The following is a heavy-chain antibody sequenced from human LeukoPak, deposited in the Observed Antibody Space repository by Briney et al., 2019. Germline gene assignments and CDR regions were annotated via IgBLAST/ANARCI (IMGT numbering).Heavy chain of an antibody. J-gene: IGHJ4*02. CDR1: GYTFTSYY. CDR2: INPSGGST. D-gene: IGHD1-26*01. V-gene: IGHV1-46*01. Sequence: GASVKVSCKASGYTFTSYYMHWVRQAPGQGLEWMGIINPSGGSTSYAQKFQGRVTITADKSTSTAYMELSSLRSEDTAVYYCARYASGSYTPFDYWGQGTLVTVSS. CDR3: ARYASGSYTPFDY.